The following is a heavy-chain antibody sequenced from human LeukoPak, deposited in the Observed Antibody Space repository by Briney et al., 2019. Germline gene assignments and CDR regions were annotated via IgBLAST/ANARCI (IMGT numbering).Heavy chain of an antibody. Sequence: GGSLRLSCAASGFTFSSYGMSWVRQAPGKGLEWVSDISDSGGKTYYADSVKGRFTISRDNSKNTLYLQMNSLRAEDTAVYYCATDDFWKGYYTNLDYWGQGTLVTVSS. J-gene: IGHJ4*02. CDR1: GFTFSSYG. V-gene: IGHV3-23*01. D-gene: IGHD3-3*01. CDR3: ATDDFWKGYYTNLDY. CDR2: ISDSGGKT.